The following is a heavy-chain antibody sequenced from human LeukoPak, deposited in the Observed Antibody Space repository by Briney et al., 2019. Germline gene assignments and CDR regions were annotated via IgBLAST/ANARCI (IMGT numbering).Heavy chain of an antibody. Sequence: ASVKVSCKASGYTFTSYYMHWVRQAPGQGLEWMGIINPSGGSTSYAQKFQGRVTMTRDMSTSTVYMELSSLRSEDTAVYYCAREWTGINWFDPWGQGTLVTVSS. CDR3: AREWTGINWFDP. V-gene: IGHV1-46*01. CDR2: INPSGGST. D-gene: IGHD2/OR15-2a*01. J-gene: IGHJ5*02. CDR1: GYTFTSYY.